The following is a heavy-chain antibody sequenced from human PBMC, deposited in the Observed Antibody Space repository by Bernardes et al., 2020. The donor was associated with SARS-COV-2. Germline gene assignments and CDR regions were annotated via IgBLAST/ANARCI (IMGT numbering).Heavy chain of an antibody. CDR1: GYTLTELS. CDR2: FDPEDDET. D-gene: IGHD2-21*01. J-gene: IGHJ6*02. V-gene: IGHV1-24*01. Sequence: ASVKVSCKVSGYTLTELSMHWVRQAPGKGLEWMGGFDPEDDETIYAQKFQGRVTMTEDTSTDTAYMELSSLRSEDTAVYYCAKDVGLFRYYYYYYGMDVWGQGTTVTVSS. CDR3: AKDVGLFRYYYYYYGMDV.